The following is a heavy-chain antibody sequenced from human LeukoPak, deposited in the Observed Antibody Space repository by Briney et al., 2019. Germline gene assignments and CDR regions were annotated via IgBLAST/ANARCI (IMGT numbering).Heavy chain of an antibody. CDR3: ARGHGSVSTIYFDP. V-gene: IGHV1-46*01. CDR2: INPSAGSA. Sequence: ASVKVSCKASGYTFTSYSLCWVRQAPGQGIEWMGIINPSAGSASYAQKFQGRVTMTRDTSTSTVYMELSSLRSEDTAIYYCARGHGSVSTIYFDPWGQGTLVTVSS. CDR1: GYTFTSYS. D-gene: IGHD3-10*01. J-gene: IGHJ5*02.